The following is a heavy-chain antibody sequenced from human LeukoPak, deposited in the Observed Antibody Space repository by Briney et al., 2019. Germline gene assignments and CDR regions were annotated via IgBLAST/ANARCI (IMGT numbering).Heavy chain of an antibody. CDR1: EYAFTGSA. CDR2: INTGNGNT. Sequence: GASVKVSCTASEYAFTGSAIHWVRQAPGQRLEWMGYINTGNGNTRYSQKFQCRVSISRDTSASTAYLDLTSLRSEDTAVFYFARWFGEQNYYYYGMDVWGQGTTVTVSS. D-gene: IGHD3-10*01. V-gene: IGHV1-3*04. CDR3: ARWFGEQNYYYYGMDV. J-gene: IGHJ6*02.